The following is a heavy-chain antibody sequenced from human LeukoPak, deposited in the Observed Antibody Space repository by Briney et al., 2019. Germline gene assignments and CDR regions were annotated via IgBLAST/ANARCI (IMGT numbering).Heavy chain of an antibody. CDR2: ISYDGSNK. Sequence: GGSLRLSCAASGFTFSSYGMHWVRQAPGKGLEWVAVISYDGSNKYYADSVKGRFTISRDNSKNTQYLQMNSLRAEDTAVYYCAKTRSSQAFDIWGQGTMVTVSS. V-gene: IGHV3-30*18. D-gene: IGHD6-6*01. J-gene: IGHJ3*02. CDR1: GFTFSSYG. CDR3: AKTRSSQAFDI.